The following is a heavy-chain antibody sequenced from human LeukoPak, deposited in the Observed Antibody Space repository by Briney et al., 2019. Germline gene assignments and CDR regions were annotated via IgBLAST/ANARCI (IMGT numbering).Heavy chain of an antibody. Sequence: PSETLSLTCAVYGGSFSGYYSSWIRQPPGKGLEWIGEINHSGSTNYNPSLKSRVTISVDTSKNQFSLKLSSVTAADTAVYYCARTYYDFWSGYCFDYWGQGTLVTVSS. CDR1: GGSFSGYY. CDR3: ARTYYDFWSGYCFDY. D-gene: IGHD3-3*01. V-gene: IGHV4-34*01. CDR2: INHSGST. J-gene: IGHJ4*02.